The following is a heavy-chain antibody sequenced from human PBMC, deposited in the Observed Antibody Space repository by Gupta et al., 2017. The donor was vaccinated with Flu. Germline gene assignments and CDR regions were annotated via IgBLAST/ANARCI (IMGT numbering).Heavy chain of an antibody. V-gene: IGHV3-21*01. CDR1: GIALTNSI. Sequence: EVPLVESGGGLVTPGGSLRPSCAASGIALTNSIIHWVRQARRKGLEWVSSISSSSNYCYYADSVKGRFTISRDNAKNSLFLQMNSLRAEDTAVYYCASRYDFWSGYADYYGMDVWGQGTTVTVS. CDR2: ISSSSNYC. CDR3: ASRYDFWSGYADYYGMDV. J-gene: IGHJ6*02. D-gene: IGHD3-3*01.